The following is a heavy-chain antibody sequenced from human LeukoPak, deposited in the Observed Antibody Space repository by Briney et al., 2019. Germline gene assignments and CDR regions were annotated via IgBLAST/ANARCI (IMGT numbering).Heavy chain of an antibody. D-gene: IGHD3-10*01. Sequence: GSLRLSCAASGFTFNSYAMSWVRQAPGKGLEWVSAISGSGGSTCYADSVKGRFTISRDNSKNTLYLQMNSLRAEDTAVYYCASAPGPVDYWGQGTLVTVSS. CDR1: GFTFNSYA. V-gene: IGHV3-23*01. CDR3: ASAPGPVDY. CDR2: ISGSGGST. J-gene: IGHJ4*02.